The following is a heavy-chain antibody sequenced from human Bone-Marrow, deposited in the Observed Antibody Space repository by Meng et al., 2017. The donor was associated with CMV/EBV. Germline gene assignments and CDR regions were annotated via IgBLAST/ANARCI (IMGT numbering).Heavy chain of an antibody. CDR2: IIPIFGTA. D-gene: IGHD3-3*01. CDR1: GGTFSSYA. J-gene: IGHJ6*02. Sequence: SVKVSCKASGGTFSSYAISWVRQAPGQGLEWMGGIIPIFGTANYAQKFQGRVTITTDESTSTAYMELSSPRSEDTAVYYCARDLHIRSYYDFWSGYSPYYYGMDVWGQGTTVTVSS. V-gene: IGHV1-69*05. CDR3: ARDLHIRSYYDFWSGYSPYYYGMDV.